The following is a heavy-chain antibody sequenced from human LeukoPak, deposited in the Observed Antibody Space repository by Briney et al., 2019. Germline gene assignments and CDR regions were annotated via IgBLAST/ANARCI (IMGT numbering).Heavy chain of an antibody. D-gene: IGHD1/OR15-1a*01. Sequence: SVKVSCKASGGTFSSYYISWVRQPPGQGLEWMGGIIPIFGTANYAQKFQGRVTITTDESTSTAYMELSSLRSEDTAVYYCARAGGITCNAAFLFDYWGQGTLVTVSS. CDR1: GGTFSSYY. CDR3: ARAGGITCNAAFLFDY. J-gene: IGHJ4*02. CDR2: IIPIFGTA. V-gene: IGHV1-69*05.